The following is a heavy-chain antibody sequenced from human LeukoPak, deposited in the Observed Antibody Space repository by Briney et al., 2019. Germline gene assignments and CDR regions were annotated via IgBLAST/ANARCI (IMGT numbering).Heavy chain of an antibody. V-gene: IGHV4-59*01. Sequence: SETLSLTCTVSGGSLSSYYWSWIRQPPGKGLEWIGYIYYIGSTNYNPSLKSRVTISVDTSKNQFSLKLSSVTAADTAVYYCARDRGRWLKFYDAFDIWGQGTMVTVSS. D-gene: IGHD5-24*01. J-gene: IGHJ3*02. CDR2: IYYIGST. CDR1: GGSLSSYY. CDR3: ARDRGRWLKFYDAFDI.